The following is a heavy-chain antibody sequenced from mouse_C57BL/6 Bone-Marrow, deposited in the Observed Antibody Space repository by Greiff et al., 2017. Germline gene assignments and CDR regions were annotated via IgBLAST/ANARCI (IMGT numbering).Heavy chain of an antibody. Sequence: QVQLQQPGAELVKPGASVKVSCKASGYTFTSYWMHWVKQRPGQGLEWIGRIHPSDSDTNYNQKFKGKATLTVDKSSSTAYMQLSRLTSEDSAVYFCAIWASIYYYGSILYYYAMDYWGQGTSVTVSS. D-gene: IGHD1-1*01. V-gene: IGHV1-74*01. J-gene: IGHJ4*01. CDR2: IHPSDSDT. CDR3: AIWASIYYYGSILYYYAMDY. CDR1: GYTFTSYW.